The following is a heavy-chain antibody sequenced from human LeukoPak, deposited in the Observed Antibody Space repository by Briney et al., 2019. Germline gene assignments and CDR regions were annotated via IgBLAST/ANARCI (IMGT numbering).Heavy chain of an antibody. Sequence: ASVKVSCKASGYTFTGYYMHWVRQAPGQGLEWMGWTNPNSGGTNYAQKFQGRVTMTRDTSISTAYMELSRLRSDDTAVYYCARDVGDWAYFDYWGQGTLVSVSS. V-gene: IGHV1-2*02. CDR1: GYTFTGYY. J-gene: IGHJ4*02. CDR3: ARDVGDWAYFDY. CDR2: TNPNSGGT. D-gene: IGHD2-15*01.